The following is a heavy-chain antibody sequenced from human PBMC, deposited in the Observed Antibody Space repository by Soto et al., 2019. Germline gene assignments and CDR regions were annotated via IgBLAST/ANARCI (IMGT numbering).Heavy chain of an antibody. CDR3: PRVNGAYGPFAY. CDR2: ISSSGVT. D-gene: IGHD2-8*01. V-gene: IGHV1-18*04. Sequence: QVRLVQSGPEVKKPEASVKVSCKASGYTFSSSAISWVRQAPGQGPEWMGWISSSGVTNYAQNFQGRVTLTVDSSTTPAYMEVRSLSPPAPPIYSCPRVNGAYGPFAYWGQGPRVPVPS. J-gene: IGHJ4*02. CDR1: GYTFSSSA.